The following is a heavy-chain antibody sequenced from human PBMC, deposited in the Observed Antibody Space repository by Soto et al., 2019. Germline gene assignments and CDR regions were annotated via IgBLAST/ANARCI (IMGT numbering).Heavy chain of an antibody. D-gene: IGHD6-19*01. Sequence: GGSLRLSCAASGFTVSSYWMSWVRQAPGKGLEWVANIKQDGSEKYYVDSVKGRFTISRDNAKNSLYLQMNSLRADDTAVYYCASGGTIAVAPFDYWRQGTLVTVSS. CDR1: GFTVSSYW. CDR3: ASGGTIAVAPFDY. CDR2: IKQDGSEK. J-gene: IGHJ4*02. V-gene: IGHV3-7*01.